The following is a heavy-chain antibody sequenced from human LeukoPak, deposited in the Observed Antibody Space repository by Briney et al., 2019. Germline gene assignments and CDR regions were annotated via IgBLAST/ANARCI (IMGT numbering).Heavy chain of an antibody. Sequence: PGGSLRLSCTASGFTFGDYAMSWFRQAPGKGLEWVGFIRSKAYGGTTEYAVSVKGRFTISRDDSKSIAYLQMNSLKAEDTAVYYCTRDRAVRGVPFDYWGQGTLVTVSS. CDR2: IRSKAYGGTT. J-gene: IGHJ4*02. CDR3: TRDRAVRGVPFDY. CDR1: GFTFGDYA. D-gene: IGHD3-10*01. V-gene: IGHV3-49*03.